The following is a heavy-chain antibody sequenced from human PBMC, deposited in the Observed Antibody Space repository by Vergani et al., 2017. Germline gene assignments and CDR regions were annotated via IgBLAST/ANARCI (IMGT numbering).Heavy chain of an antibody. CDR3: ARATGAGLDY. Sequence: EVQLVESGGGLVKPGGSLRLSCAASGFTFSNAWMSWVRQAPGKGLEWVGRIKSKTDGGTTDYAAPVKGRFTISRDDSKNTLYLQMNSLRAEDTAVYYCARATGAGLDYWGQGTLVTVSS. CDR1: GFTFSNAW. CDR2: IKSKTDGGTT. V-gene: IGHV3-15*01. D-gene: IGHD4-17*01. J-gene: IGHJ4*02.